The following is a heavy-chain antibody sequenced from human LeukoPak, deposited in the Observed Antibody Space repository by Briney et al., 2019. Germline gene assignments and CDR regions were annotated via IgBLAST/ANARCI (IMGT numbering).Heavy chain of an antibody. CDR3: ARENGYVDTAMGDY. J-gene: IGHJ4*02. Sequence: ASVKVSCKASGGTFSSYAISWVRQAPGQGLEWMGGIIPIFGTANYAQKFQGRVTITTDESTSTAYMELSSLRSEDTAVYYCARENGYVDTAMGDYWGQGTLVTVSS. CDR2: IIPIFGTA. D-gene: IGHD5-18*01. V-gene: IGHV1-69*05. CDR1: GGTFSSYA.